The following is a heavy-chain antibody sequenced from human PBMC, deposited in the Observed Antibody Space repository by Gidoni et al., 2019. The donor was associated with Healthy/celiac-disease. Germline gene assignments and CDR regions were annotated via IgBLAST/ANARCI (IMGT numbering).Heavy chain of an antibody. Sequence: QVQLVESGGGVAQPGRSLRLSCAASGFTFSSYGMHWVRQAPGKGLEWVAVISYDGSNKYYADSVKGRFTISRDNSKNTLYLQMNSLRAEDTAVYYCAKDREYSSSSVDYWGQGTLVTVSS. V-gene: IGHV3-30*18. CDR2: ISYDGSNK. CDR1: GFTFSSYG. J-gene: IGHJ4*02. D-gene: IGHD6-6*01. CDR3: AKDREYSSSSVDY.